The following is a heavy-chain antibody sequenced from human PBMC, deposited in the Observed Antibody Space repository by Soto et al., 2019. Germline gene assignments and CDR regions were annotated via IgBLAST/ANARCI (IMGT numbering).Heavy chain of an antibody. J-gene: IGHJ6*02. CDR1: GYTLSNNG. Sequence: QVQLVQSGPEMKKPGASVRVSCKVSGYTLSNNGLSWVRQAPGQRLEWLGWISTDNGRTNYAQKFRGRVSMTTDTSTGTAYMELTNLRSDDTAVYYCVRYDGGLVRYYYHGWDVWGQGTTVTVTS. D-gene: IGHD6-6*01. CDR2: ISTDNGRT. V-gene: IGHV1-18*04. CDR3: VRYDGGLVRYYYHGWDV.